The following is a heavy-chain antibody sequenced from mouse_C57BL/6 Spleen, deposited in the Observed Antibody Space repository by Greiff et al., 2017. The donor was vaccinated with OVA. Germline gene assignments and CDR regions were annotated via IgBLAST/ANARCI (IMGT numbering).Heavy chain of an antibody. V-gene: IGHV2-9-1*01. J-gene: IGHJ1*03. CDR2: IWTGGGT. D-gene: IGHD1-1*01. Sequence: VKLVESGPGLVAPSQSLSIPCTVSGFSFTRYAISWVRQPPGKGLEWLGVIWTGGGTNYNSALKSRLSTSKDNSKSHVFLKMNSLQTDDTARYYCARHYYGSSYGYFDVWGTGTTVTVSS. CDR3: ARHYYGSSYGYFDV. CDR1: GFSFTRYA.